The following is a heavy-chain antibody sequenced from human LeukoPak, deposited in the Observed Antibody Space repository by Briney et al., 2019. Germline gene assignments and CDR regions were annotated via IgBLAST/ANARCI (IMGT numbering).Heavy chain of an antibody. Sequence: GSLRLSCAASGFTVSSNYMSWIRQPPGKGLEWIGNIYYSGSTYYNPSLKSRVTISVDTSKNQFSLKLSSVTAADTAVYYCARHGYYDSSAIDYWGQGALVTVSS. CDR1: GFTVSSNY. D-gene: IGHD3-22*01. J-gene: IGHJ4*02. CDR3: ARHGYYDSSAIDY. CDR2: IYYSGST. V-gene: IGHV4-39*01.